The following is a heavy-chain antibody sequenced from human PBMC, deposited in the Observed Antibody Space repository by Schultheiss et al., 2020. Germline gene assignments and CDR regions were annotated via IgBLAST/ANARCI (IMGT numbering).Heavy chain of an antibody. D-gene: IGHD6-13*01. CDR3: AREIKELAAGRWDYYYYYYMDV. V-gene: IGHV1-8*01. Sequence: ASVKVSFKASGYTFTSYDINWVRQATGQGLEWMGWMNPNSGNTGYAQKFQGRVTMTRNTSISTAYMELSSLRSEDTAVYYCAREIKELAAGRWDYYYYYYMDVWGKGTTVTVSS. CDR1: GYTFTSYD. J-gene: IGHJ6*03. CDR2: MNPNSGNT.